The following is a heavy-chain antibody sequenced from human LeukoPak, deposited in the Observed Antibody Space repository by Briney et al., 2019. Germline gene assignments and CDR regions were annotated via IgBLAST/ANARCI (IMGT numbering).Heavy chain of an antibody. CDR1: GFTFSSYA. CDR2: ISSSGGST. V-gene: IGHV3-23*01. J-gene: IGHJ4*02. Sequence: GGSLRLSCAASGFTFSSYAMSWVRQAPGKGLEWVSAISSSGGSTYYADSVKGRFTISRDNSKNTLYLQMNSLRAEDTAVYYCAYYYDSSGYFYWGQGTLVTVSS. D-gene: IGHD3-22*01. CDR3: AYYYDSSGYFY.